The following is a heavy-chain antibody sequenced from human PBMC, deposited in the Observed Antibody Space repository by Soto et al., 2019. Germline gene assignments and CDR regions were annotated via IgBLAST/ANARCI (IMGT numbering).Heavy chain of an antibody. Sequence: PSETLSLTCAVYGGSFSGYYWSWIRQPPGKGLEWIGEVNHSGSTNYNPSLKSRVTISVDTSKNQFSLKLSSVTAADTAVYYCARGLGLGSWYRYFDYWGQGTLVTVSS. J-gene: IGHJ4*02. CDR2: VNHSGST. D-gene: IGHD6-13*01. CDR3: ARGLGLGSWYRYFDY. CDR1: GGSFSGYY. V-gene: IGHV4-34*01.